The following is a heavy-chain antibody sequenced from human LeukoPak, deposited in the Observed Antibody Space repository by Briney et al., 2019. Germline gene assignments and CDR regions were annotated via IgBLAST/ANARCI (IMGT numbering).Heavy chain of an antibody. Sequence: ASVKVSCKASGGTFSSYAISWVRQAPGQGLEWMGGIIPIFGTANYAQKFQGRVTMTRDMSTSTDYMELSSLRSEDTAVYYCARDNSVGDIAWWFDPWGQGTLVTVSS. CDR1: GGTFSSYA. CDR2: IIPIFGTA. V-gene: IGHV1-69*05. D-gene: IGHD3-10*01. J-gene: IGHJ5*02. CDR3: ARDNSVGDIAWWFDP.